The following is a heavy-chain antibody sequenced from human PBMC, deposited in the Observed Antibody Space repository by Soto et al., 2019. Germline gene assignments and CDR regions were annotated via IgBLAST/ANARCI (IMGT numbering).Heavy chain of an antibody. CDR2: INHSGST. CDR1: GGSFSGYY. D-gene: IGHD3-3*01. CDR3: ARGTILSYDFWSGYLQGWFDP. J-gene: IGHJ5*02. Sequence: QVQLQQWGAGLLKPSETLSLTCAVYGGSFSGYYWSWIRQPPGKGLEWIGEINHSGSTNYNPSLKSRVTISVDTSKNQFSLKLSSVTAADTAVYYCARGTILSYDFWSGYLQGWFDPWGQGTLVTVSS. V-gene: IGHV4-34*01.